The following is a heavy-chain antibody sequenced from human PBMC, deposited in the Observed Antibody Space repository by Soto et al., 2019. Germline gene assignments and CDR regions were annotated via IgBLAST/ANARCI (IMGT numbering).Heavy chain of an antibody. CDR2: INADYGNT. J-gene: IGHJ6*02. D-gene: IGHD5-18*01. CDR1: GYTFYSHS. CDR3: ARCIQGDYYYGMDV. Sequence: ASVKVSCKASGYTFYSHSISWVRQAPEQGLEWMGRINADYGNTQYAQKFRGRVTMTTDTSTTTVYMELTNLRSDDTAVYYCARCIQGDYYYGMDVWGQGTTVTVSS. V-gene: IGHV1-18*01.